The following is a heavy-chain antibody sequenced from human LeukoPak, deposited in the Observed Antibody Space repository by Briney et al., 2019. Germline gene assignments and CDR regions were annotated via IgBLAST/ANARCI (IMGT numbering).Heavy chain of an antibody. CDR2: ISSSSSYI. V-gene: IGHV3-21*01. CDR1: GFTFSSYS. CDR3: ARGQGYYDSSGYYPDY. D-gene: IGHD3-22*01. J-gene: IGHJ4*02. Sequence: PGGSLRLSCAASGFTFSSYSMNWVRQAPGKGLEWVSSISSSSSYIYYADSVKGRFTISRDNAKNSLYLQMNSLRAEDTAVYYCARGQGYYDSSGYYPDYWGQGTLVTASS.